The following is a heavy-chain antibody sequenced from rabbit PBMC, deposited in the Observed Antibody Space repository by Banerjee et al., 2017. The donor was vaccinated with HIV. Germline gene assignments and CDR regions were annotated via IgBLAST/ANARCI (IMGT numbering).Heavy chain of an antibody. V-gene: IGHV1S45*01. J-gene: IGHJ4*01. CDR3: ARGEKVTLVMVMLVVLMPHYFGL. CDR2: IYGDISDNT. D-gene: IGHD6-1*01. Sequence: QEQLEESGGDLVKPEGSLTLTCTASGFSFSSNYWLCWVRQAPGKGLEWIGCIYGDISDNTYYASWAKGRFTISKTSSTTVTLQMTSLTAADTATYFCARGEKVTLVMVMLVVLMPHYFGLWGQGTLVTVS. CDR1: GFSFSSNYW.